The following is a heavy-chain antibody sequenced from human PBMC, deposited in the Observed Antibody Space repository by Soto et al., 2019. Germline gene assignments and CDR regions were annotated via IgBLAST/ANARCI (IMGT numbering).Heavy chain of an antibody. V-gene: IGHV3-23*01. J-gene: IGHJ5*02. Sequence: GGSLRLSCAASGFTFSSYAMSWVRQAPRKGLEWVSAMSGSGGSTYYADSVKGRFTISRDNSKDTLYVQMNSLRAEDTAVYYCAKARSFAWKDGYNWLDPWGQGTLVTVSS. CDR1: GFTFSSYA. CDR2: MSGSGGST. CDR3: AKARSFAWKDGYNWLDP. D-gene: IGHD1-1*01.